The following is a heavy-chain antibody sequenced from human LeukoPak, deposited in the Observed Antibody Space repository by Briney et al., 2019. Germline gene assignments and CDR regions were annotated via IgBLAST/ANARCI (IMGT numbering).Heavy chain of an antibody. D-gene: IGHD5-18*01. Sequence: SETLSLTCTVSGGSISSGDYYWSWIRQPPGKGLEWIGYIYYSGSTYYNPSLKSRVTISVDTSKNQFSLKLSSVTAADTAVYNCARVMDTAMAGIDYWGQGTLVTVSS. CDR1: GGSISSGDYY. V-gene: IGHV4-30-4*01. CDR3: ARVMDTAMAGIDY. J-gene: IGHJ4*02. CDR2: IYYSGST.